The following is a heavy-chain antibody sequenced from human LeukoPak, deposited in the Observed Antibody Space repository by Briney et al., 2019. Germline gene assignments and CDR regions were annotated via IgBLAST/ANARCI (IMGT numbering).Heavy chain of an antibody. Sequence: PSETLSLTCAVSGGSFSGYYWSWIRQPPGKGLEWIGEINHSGSTNYNPSLKSRVNISVDTSKNQFSVKLSSVTAAYTAVYYCAREKVRLGSSWYVTEYGMDVWGQGTTVTVSS. CDR3: AREKVRLGSSWYVTEYGMDV. V-gene: IGHV4-34*01. CDR1: GGSFSGYY. CDR2: INHSGST. J-gene: IGHJ6*02. D-gene: IGHD6-13*01.